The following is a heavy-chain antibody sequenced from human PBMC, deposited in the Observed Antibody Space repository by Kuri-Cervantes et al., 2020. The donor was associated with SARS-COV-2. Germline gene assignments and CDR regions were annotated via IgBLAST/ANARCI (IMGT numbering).Heavy chain of an antibody. CDR1: GFSLSTSGMR. CDR3: ARFPQWLLGAFDI. J-gene: IGHJ3*02. D-gene: IGHD3-22*01. Sequence: SGPTLVKPTQTLTLTCTFSGFSLSTSGMRVSWIRQPPGKALEWLARIDWDDDEIYSTSLKTRLTISKDTSKNQVVPTMTNMDPVDTATYYCARFPQWLLGAFDIWGQGTMVTVSS. V-gene: IGHV2-70D*14. CDR2: IDWDDDE.